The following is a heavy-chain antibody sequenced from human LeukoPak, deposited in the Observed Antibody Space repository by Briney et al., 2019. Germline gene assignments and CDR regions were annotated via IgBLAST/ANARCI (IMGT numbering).Heavy chain of an antibody. CDR1: GYTFTNSD. J-gene: IGHJ4*02. Sequence: GASVKVSCKASGYTFTNSDINWVRRATGQGLEWMGWMNPNSGNTGYAQKFQGGVTMTRSTSISTAYMELSSLTSEDTAVYYCARVSLGYCSGGTCYFQDHWGQGTLVTVSS. V-gene: IGHV1-8*01. CDR2: MNPNSGNT. D-gene: IGHD2-15*01. CDR3: ARVSLGYCSGGTCYFQDH.